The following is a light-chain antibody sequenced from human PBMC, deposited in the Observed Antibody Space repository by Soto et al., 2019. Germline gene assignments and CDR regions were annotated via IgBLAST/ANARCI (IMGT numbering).Light chain of an antibody. CDR1: QSVSSN. Sequence: EIVLTQSPGTLSLSPGEGATLSCRASQSVSSNLAWYQQKPGQAPRLLIYGASTRATGVPARFSGSGSGTEFTLTISSLQSEDFALYYCQHYNNWPPLTFGGGTKVEIK. V-gene: IGKV3-15*01. CDR2: GAS. J-gene: IGKJ4*01. CDR3: QHYNNWPPLT.